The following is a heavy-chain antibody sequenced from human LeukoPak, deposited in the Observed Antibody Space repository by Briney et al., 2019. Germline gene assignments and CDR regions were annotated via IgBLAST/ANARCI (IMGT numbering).Heavy chain of an antibody. Sequence: PGGSLRLSCAASGFTFDDYGMSWVRQAPGKGLEWVSGINWNGGSTGYADSVKGRFTISRDNAKNSLYLQMNSLRAEDTALYYCARDSSGWYASWFDPWGQGTLVTVSS. V-gene: IGHV3-20*04. CDR1: GFTFDDYG. CDR3: ARDSSGWYASWFDP. J-gene: IGHJ5*02. CDR2: INWNGGST. D-gene: IGHD6-19*01.